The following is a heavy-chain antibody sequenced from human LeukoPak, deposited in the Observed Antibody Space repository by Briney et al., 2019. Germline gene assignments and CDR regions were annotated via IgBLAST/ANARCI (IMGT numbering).Heavy chain of an antibody. V-gene: IGHV4-61*02. J-gene: IGHJ4*02. D-gene: IGHD5-12*01. CDR2: IYTSGST. CDR3: AREGGYDSDY. Sequence: SSETLSLTCTVSGGSISSGSSYWNWIRQPAGKGLEWIGRIYTSGSTNYNPSLKSRVTISVDTSKNQFSLKLGSVTAADTAVYYCAREGGYDSDYWGQGTLVTVSS. CDR1: GGSISSGSSY.